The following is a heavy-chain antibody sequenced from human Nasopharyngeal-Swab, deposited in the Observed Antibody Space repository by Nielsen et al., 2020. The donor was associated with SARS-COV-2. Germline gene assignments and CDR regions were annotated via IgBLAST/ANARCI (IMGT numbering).Heavy chain of an antibody. CDR1: GGTFSSYA. Sequence: SVKVSCRASGGTFSSYAISWVRQAPGQGLEWMGGIIPIFGTANYAQKFQGRVTITADKSTSTAYMELSSLRSEDTAVYYCASGHLVVVVAATNYYYGMDVWGQGTTVTVSS. CDR3: ASGHLVVVVAATNYYYGMDV. V-gene: IGHV1-69*06. J-gene: IGHJ6*02. CDR2: IIPIFGTA. D-gene: IGHD2-15*01.